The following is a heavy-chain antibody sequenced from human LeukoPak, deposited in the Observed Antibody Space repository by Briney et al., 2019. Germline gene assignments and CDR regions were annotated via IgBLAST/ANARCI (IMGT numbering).Heavy chain of an antibody. D-gene: IGHD3-3*01. V-gene: IGHV3-30*04. CDR3: ARDQYDFWSGYEHGDFDY. CDR2: ISYDGSNK. J-gene: IGHJ4*02. CDR1: GFTFSSHA. Sequence: GGSLRLSCAASGFTFSSHAMHWVRQAPGKGLEWVAVISYDGSNKYYADSVKGRFTISRDNSKNTLYLQMNSLRAEDTAVYYCARDQYDFWSGYEHGDFDYWGQGTLVTVSS.